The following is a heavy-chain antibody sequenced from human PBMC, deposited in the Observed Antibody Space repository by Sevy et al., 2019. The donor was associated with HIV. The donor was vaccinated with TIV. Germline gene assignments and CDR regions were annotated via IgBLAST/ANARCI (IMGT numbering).Heavy chain of an antibody. D-gene: IGHD5-18*01. Sequence: SETLSLTCSVSGDSINSGDYYWNWIRQSPGKGLEWIGYFFYSDSPHYNPSLKGRVTISADMSENQVSLKLSSVTAADSAVYYCARGTSFDPAPFDYWGQGTLVTVSS. J-gene: IGHJ4*02. CDR2: FFYSDSP. V-gene: IGHV4-30-4*01. CDR3: ARGTSFDPAPFDY. CDR1: GDSINSGDYY.